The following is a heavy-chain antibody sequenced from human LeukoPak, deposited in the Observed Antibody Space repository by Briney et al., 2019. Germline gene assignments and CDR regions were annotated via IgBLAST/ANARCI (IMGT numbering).Heavy chain of an antibody. J-gene: IGHJ3*02. CDR1: GGTFSSYA. CDR3: ARLSGSYYVDI. CDR2: IIPIFGTA. V-gene: IGHV1-69*05. D-gene: IGHD1-26*01. Sequence: ASVKVSCKASGGTFSSYAISWVRQAPGQGLEWMGGIIPIFGTANYAQKFQGRVTITTDESTSTAYMELSSLRSEDTAVYYCARLSGSYYVDIWDQGTMVTVSS.